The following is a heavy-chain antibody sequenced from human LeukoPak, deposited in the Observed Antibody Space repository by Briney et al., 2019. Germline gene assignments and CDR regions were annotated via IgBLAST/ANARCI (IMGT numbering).Heavy chain of an antibody. CDR1: GFTFDDYG. D-gene: IGHD6-13*01. V-gene: IGHV3-20*04. Sequence: GGSLRFSCAASGFTFDDYGMSWVRQAPGKGLEWVSGINWNGGSTGYADSVKGRFTISRDNAKNSLYLQMNSLRAEDTALYYCARERGIAAAGTFSDYWGQGTLVTVSS. CDR2: INWNGGST. J-gene: IGHJ4*02. CDR3: ARERGIAAAGTFSDY.